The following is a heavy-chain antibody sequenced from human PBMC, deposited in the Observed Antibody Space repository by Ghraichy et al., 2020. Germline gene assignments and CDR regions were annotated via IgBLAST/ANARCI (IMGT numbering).Heavy chain of an antibody. Sequence: SETLSLTCTVSGGSISSYYWSWIRQPPGKGLEWIGYIYYSGSTNYNPSLKSRVTISVDTSKNQFSLKLSSVTAADTAVYYCARHPRSTYAVDVWGQGTTVTVSS. CDR2: IYYSGST. V-gene: IGHV4-59*08. CDR3: ARHPRSTYAVDV. CDR1: GGSISSYY. J-gene: IGHJ6*02.